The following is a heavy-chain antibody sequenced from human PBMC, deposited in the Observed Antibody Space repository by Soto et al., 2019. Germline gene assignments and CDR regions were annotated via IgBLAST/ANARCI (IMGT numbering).Heavy chain of an antibody. CDR2: ISSSGSTI. J-gene: IGHJ3*02. Sequence: GGSLRLSCAASGFTFSDYYMSWIRQAPGKGLEWVSYISSSGSTIYYADSVKGRFTISRDNAKNSLYLQMNSLRAEDTAVYYCASPYYYDSSGYDACDIWGQGTMVTASS. D-gene: IGHD3-22*01. CDR3: ASPYYYDSSGYDACDI. CDR1: GFTFSDYY. V-gene: IGHV3-11*01.